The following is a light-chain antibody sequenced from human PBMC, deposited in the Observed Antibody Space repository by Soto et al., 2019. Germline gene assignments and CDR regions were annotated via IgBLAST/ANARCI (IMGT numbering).Light chain of an antibody. J-gene: IGKJ1*01. V-gene: IGKV3-15*01. Sequence: EIVMTQSPVTLSVSPGERATLSCRTSQSVRSNIAWYQQKPGQVPRLLIYGASTRATGIPARFSGSGSGTEVTLTISSLQSEDFAVYYCQHYNNWPPWTFGQGTKVEVK. CDR1: QSVRSN. CDR3: QHYNNWPPWT. CDR2: GAS.